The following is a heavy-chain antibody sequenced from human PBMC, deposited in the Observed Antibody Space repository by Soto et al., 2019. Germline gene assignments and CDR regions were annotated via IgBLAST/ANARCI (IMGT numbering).Heavy chain of an antibody. Sequence: QAQLEQSGAEVKKPGASVKVSCKSSGYTFSTSGISWVRQAPGQGLEWMGWISTYNGDANYAQRLQGRVTMTTDTSTSTTFMELRSLRSDDTAVYYCAREGPRPYYYYGMAVWGQGTTVTVSS. D-gene: IGHD6-6*01. V-gene: IGHV1-18*01. CDR3: AREGPRPYYYYGMAV. CDR1: GYTFSTSG. CDR2: ISTYNGDA. J-gene: IGHJ6*02.